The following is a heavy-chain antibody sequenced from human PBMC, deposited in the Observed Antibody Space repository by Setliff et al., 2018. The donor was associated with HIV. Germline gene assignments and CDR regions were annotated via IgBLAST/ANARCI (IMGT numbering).Heavy chain of an antibody. CDR2: ISSSSSTI. D-gene: IGHD3-3*01. CDR1: GFTFSSYS. CDR3: ARDEALLQFLEWLPDDYYYYYYMDV. V-gene: IGHV3-48*01. J-gene: IGHJ6*03. Sequence: PGGSLRLSCAASGFTFSSYSMNWVRQAPGKGLEWVSYISSSSSTIYCADSVKGRFTISRDNAKNSLYLQMNSLRAEDTAVYYCARDEALLQFLEWLPDDYYYYYYMDVWGKGTTVTVSS.